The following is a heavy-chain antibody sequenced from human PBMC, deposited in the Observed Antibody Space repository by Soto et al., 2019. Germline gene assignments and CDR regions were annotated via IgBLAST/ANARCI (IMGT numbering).Heavy chain of an antibody. V-gene: IGHV4-39*01. CDR2: IYYSGST. Sequence: SETLSLTCTVSGGSISSSSYYWGWIRQPPGKGLEWIGSIYYSGSTYYNPSLKSRVTISVDTSKNQFSLKLSSVTAADTAVYYCARHSVQDIVVVPAAPDVWGKGTTVTVSS. D-gene: IGHD2-2*01. CDR1: GGSISSSSYY. J-gene: IGHJ6*04. CDR3: ARHSVQDIVVVPAAPDV.